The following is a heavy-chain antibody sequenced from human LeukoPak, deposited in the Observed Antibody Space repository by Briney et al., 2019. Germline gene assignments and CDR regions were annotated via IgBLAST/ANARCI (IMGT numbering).Heavy chain of an antibody. CDR1: GGSINNYY. J-gene: IGHJ3*02. Sequence: SETLSLTCTLSGGSINNYYWSWIRQSAGKGLEWIGRINTSGSTNYNPSLKSRVTMSLDTSNMHFSLRLNSVTAADTAVYYCARRAVPDVFVAFDIWGQGTMVTVSS. CDR2: INTSGST. V-gene: IGHV4-4*07. CDR3: ARRAVPDVFVAFDI. D-gene: IGHD2-2*01.